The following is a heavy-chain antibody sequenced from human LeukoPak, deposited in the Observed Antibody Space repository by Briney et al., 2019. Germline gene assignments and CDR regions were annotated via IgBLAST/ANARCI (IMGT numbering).Heavy chain of an antibody. V-gene: IGHV3-7*01. CDR2: IKNDGSEE. CDR1: GFTFSRCW. Sequence: PGGSLRLSCAASGFTFSRCWMRWVRQAPGKGLEGVANIKNDGSEEYYVDSVKGRFTISRDNARNSLFLQMNSPTVEDTAVYYCARAIRGSAVDTGDRWGQGTLVTVSS. CDR3: ARAIRGSAVDTGDR. D-gene: IGHD3-10*01. J-gene: IGHJ4*02.